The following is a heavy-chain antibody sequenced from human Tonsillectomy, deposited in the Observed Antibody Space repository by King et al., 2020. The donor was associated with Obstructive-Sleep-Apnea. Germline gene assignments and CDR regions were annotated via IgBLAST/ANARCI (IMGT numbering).Heavy chain of an antibody. V-gene: IGHV1-46*01. D-gene: IGHD2-21*01. J-gene: IGHJ4*02. CDR3: ARAESRRLAYFDH. CDR1: GYTFTSYW. CDR2: INPSGGTA. Sequence: VQLVESGAEVKKPGASVRVSCKTSGYTFTSYWMAWVRQAPGQGLEWMGVINPSGGTATYAQKFQGRVTITSDTSTTTVSMELSSLRSDDTAVYYCARAESRRLAYFDHWGQGTLVTVSS.